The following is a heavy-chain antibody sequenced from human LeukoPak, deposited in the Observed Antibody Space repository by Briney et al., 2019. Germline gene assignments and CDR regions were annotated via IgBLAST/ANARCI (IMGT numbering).Heavy chain of an antibody. CDR2: IIPIFGTA. CDR1: GGTFSSYA. CDR3: ARDTEIVTGAFDI. V-gene: IGHV1-69*05. D-gene: IGHD3-22*01. J-gene: IGHJ3*02. Sequence: SVKVSCKASGGTFSSYAISWVRQAPGQGREWMGGIIPIFGTANYAQKFQGRVTITTDESTSTAYMELSSLRSEDTAVYYCARDTEIVTGAFDIWGQGTMVTVSS.